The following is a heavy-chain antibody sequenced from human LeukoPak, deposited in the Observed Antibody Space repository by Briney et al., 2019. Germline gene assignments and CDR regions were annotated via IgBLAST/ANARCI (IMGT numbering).Heavy chain of an antibody. CDR3: AVGYCSSTSCYTGGYYYYYYYMDV. D-gene: IGHD2-2*02. CDR2: IIPIFGTA. Sequence: SVKVSCKASGGTFSSYAISWVRQAPGQGLEWMGGIIPIFGTANYAQKFQGRVTITTDESTSTAYMELSSLRSEDTAVYYCAVGYCSSTSCYTGGYYYYYYYMDVWGKGTTVTVSS. J-gene: IGHJ6*03. V-gene: IGHV1-69*05. CDR1: GGTFSSYA.